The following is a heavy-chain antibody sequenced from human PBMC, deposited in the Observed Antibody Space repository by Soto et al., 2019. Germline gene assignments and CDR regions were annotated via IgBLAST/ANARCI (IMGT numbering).Heavy chain of an antibody. D-gene: IGHD3-3*01. CDR3: ASLFSRYDFWSGYSFYYYYYGMDV. Sequence: QVQLQESGPGLVKPSQTLSLTCTVSGGSISSGGYYWSWIRQYPGKGLEWIGYIYYSGSTYYNPSLKSRVSISVDTSKNQFSLKLSSVTAADTAVHYCASLFSRYDFWSGYSFYYYYYGMDVWGQGTTVTVSS. CDR1: GGSISSGGYY. CDR2: IYYSGST. J-gene: IGHJ6*02. V-gene: IGHV4-31*03.